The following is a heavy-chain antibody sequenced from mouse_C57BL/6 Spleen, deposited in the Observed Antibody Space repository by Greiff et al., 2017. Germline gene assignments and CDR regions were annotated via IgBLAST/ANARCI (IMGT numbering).Heavy chain of an antibody. CDR2: IHPSDSDT. D-gene: IGHD1-1*01. CDR3: AIEADGSSLYAMDY. V-gene: IGHV1-74*01. CDR1: GYTFTSYW. J-gene: IGHJ4*01. Sequence: QVQLQQPGAELVKPGASVKVSCKASGYTFTSYWMHWVKQRPGQGLEWIGRIHPSDSDTNYNQKFKGKATLTVDKSSSTAYMQLSSLTSEDSAVYYGAIEADGSSLYAMDYWGQGTSVTVSS.